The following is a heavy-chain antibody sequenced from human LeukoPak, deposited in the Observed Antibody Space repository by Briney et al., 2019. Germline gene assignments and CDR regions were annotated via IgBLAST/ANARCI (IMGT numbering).Heavy chain of an antibody. CDR1: GFTFRNYA. V-gene: IGHV3-23*01. J-gene: IGHJ4*02. CDR3: AKGSRDSRPYYFDY. Sequence: GGSLRLSCAASGFTFRNYAMSWVRQAPGKGLDWVSAITDTGESTYYADSVKGRFTISRDNSQNTLYLQMNSLRAEDTAVYYCAKGSRDSRPYYFDYWGQGALVTVFS. D-gene: IGHD5-24*01. CDR2: ITDTGEST.